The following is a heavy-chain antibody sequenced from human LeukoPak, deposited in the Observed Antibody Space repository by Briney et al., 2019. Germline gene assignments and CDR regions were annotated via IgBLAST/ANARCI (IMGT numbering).Heavy chain of an antibody. J-gene: IGHJ4*02. V-gene: IGHV3-23*01. D-gene: IGHD6-6*01. Sequence: GGSLRLSCAASGFSFSSYGMSWVRQAPGKGLEWVSGISGSGANTYYTDSVKGRFTISRDNSKNTLYLQMNSLRAEDTAIYYCAKGAAASPSWFLSYRVNWGQGTLVTVSS. CDR1: GFSFSSYG. CDR3: AKGAAASPSWFLSYRVN. CDR2: ISGSGANT.